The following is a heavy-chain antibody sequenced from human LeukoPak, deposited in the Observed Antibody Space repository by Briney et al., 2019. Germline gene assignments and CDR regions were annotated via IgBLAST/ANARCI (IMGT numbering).Heavy chain of an antibody. Sequence: PGGSLRLSCAASGFTFSSYGMGWVRQAPGKGLEWVSSISDSGGSTYYSDSVKSRFTISRDNSKNTPYLQMNSLRAGDAALYYCAKPGAGGSYFDSWGQGTQVTVSS. CDR1: GFTFSSYG. CDR3: AKPGAGGSYFDS. J-gene: IGHJ4*02. V-gene: IGHV3-23*01. D-gene: IGHD1-14*01. CDR2: ISDSGGST.